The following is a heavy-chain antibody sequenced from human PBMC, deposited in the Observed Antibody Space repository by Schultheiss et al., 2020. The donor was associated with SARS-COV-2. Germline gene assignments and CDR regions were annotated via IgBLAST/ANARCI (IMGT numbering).Heavy chain of an antibody. CDR1: GFTFSSYW. CDR3: ARDISAWGIYYDSSGYSPNFDY. CDR2: IKQDGSEK. J-gene: IGHJ4*02. Sequence: GGSLRLSCAASGFTFSSYWMSWVRQAPGKGLEWVANIKQDGSEKYYVDSVKGRFTISRDNSKNTLYLQMNSLRAEDTAVYYCARDISAWGIYYDSSGYSPNFDYWGQGTLVTVSS. D-gene: IGHD3-22*01. V-gene: IGHV3-7*01.